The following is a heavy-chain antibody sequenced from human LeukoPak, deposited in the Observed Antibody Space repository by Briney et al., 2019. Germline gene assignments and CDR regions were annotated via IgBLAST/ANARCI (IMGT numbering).Heavy chain of an antibody. CDR1: GFTFSDFA. J-gene: IGHJ4*02. CDR2: IEKNAGGV. V-gene: IGHV3-23*01. D-gene: IGHD1-26*01. Sequence: PGGSLRLSCAASGFTFSDFAMSWVRLAPGKGLEWVSSIEKNAGGVYYADSVKGRFTVSRDNSKNTLYLQMSSLRVEDTALYYCAKQEGALIENWCFDHWGLGTLVTVSS. CDR3: AKQEGALIENWCFDH.